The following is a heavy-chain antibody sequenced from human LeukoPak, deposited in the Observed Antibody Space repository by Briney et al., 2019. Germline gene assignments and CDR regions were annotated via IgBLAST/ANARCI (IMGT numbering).Heavy chain of an antibody. CDR1: GGSISSYY. J-gene: IGHJ3*02. CDR2: IYYSGST. V-gene: IGHV4-59*01. D-gene: IGHD3-10*01. CDR3: ARYGSGSFSFDI. Sequence: PSETLSLTCTVSGGSISSYYWSWIRQPPGKGLEWIGYIYYSGSTNYNPSLKSRVTISVDTSKNQFSLKLSSVTAADTAVYYCARYGSGSFSFDIWGQGTMVTVSS.